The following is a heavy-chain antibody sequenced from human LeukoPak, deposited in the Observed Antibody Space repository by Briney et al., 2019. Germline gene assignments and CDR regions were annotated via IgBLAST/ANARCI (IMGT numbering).Heavy chain of an antibody. CDR3: ASADSSGYASFDY. V-gene: IGHV4-59*01. CDR1: GGSISSYY. CDR2: IYYSGGT. J-gene: IGHJ4*02. Sequence: SETLSLTCTVSGGSISSYYWSWIRQPPGKGLEWIGYIYYSGGTNYNPSLKSRVTISVDTSKNQFSLKLSSVTAADTAVYYCASADSSGYASFDYWGQGTLVTVSS. D-gene: IGHD3-22*01.